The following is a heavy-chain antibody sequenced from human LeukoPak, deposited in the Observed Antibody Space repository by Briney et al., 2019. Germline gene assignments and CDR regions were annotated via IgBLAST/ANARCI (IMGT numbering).Heavy chain of an antibody. J-gene: IGHJ4*02. CDR2: IKQDGGET. CDR1: GFTFSSYW. V-gene: IGHV3-7*03. Sequence: GGSLRLSCAASGFTFSSYWMSWVRQAPGKGLEWVANIKQDGGETYFADSVKGRFIISRDNSKSSLYLQMNSLRAEDTAVYYCAKDIVGSSRDWGQGTLVTVSS. D-gene: IGHD6-6*01. CDR3: AKDIVGSSRD.